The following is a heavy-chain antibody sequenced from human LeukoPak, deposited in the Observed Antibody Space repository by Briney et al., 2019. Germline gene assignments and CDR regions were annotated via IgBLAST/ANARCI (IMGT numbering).Heavy chain of an antibody. V-gene: IGHV3-9*01. CDR3: AKDRFSDYGSGRSQFDY. J-gene: IGHJ4*02. D-gene: IGHD3-10*01. CDR1: GFTFDDYA. Sequence: PGGSLRLSCAASGFTFDDYAMHWVRQAPGKGLEWVSGISWNSGSIGYADSVKGRFTISRDNAKSSLYLQMNSLRAEDTALYYCAKDRFSDYGSGRSQFDYWGQGTLVTVSS. CDR2: ISWNSGSI.